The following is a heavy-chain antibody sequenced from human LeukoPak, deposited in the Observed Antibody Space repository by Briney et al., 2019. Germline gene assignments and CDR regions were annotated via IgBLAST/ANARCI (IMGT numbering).Heavy chain of an antibody. D-gene: IGHD5-24*01. Sequence: ASVKVSCKASGYTFTDSYILWVRQAPGQGLECIGWINPNSGGTNYAQKFQGRVTMTRDTSISTAYMELSRLRSDDTAVFYCARGELGRDGYNFWDFWGQGTLVTVSS. CDR1: GYTFTDSY. CDR2: INPNSGGT. J-gene: IGHJ4*02. CDR3: ARGELGRDGYNFWDF. V-gene: IGHV1-2*02.